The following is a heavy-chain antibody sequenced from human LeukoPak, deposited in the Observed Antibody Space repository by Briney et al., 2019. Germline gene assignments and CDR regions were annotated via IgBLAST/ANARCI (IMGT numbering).Heavy chain of an antibody. CDR1: GGSISSSSYY. CDR3: ARLVGGGNFGMDG. J-gene: IGHJ6*02. Sequence: SETLSLTCTVSGGSISSSSYYWAWIRQPPGKGLEWIGSIYYSGDTYYNSSLKSRLTISVDTSKNQFSLKLSSVTAADTAMFYCARLVGGGNFGMDGWGQGTTVTVSS. D-gene: IGHD1-26*01. V-gene: IGHV4-39*01. CDR2: IYYSGDT.